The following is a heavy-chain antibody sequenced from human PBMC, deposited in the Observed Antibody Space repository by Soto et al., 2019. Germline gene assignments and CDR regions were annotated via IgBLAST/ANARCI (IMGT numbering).Heavy chain of an antibody. CDR3: ARDDAGGGDEY. Sequence: QVQLVQSGAEVKEPGASVKVSCKASGYPLTIGAIHWVRQAPGQGLEWMGWINPANGETRLSQRFQGRVTITRDTSARTVYMELSSMKFEDTAIFYCARDDAGGGDEYWGQGSLVTVSS. V-gene: IGHV1-3*01. CDR1: GYPLTIGA. D-gene: IGHD2-2*01. J-gene: IGHJ4*02. CDR2: INPANGET.